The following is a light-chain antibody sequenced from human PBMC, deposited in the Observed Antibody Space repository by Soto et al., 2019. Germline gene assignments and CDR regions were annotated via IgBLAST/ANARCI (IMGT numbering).Light chain of an antibody. CDR3: LQHSGTSPKT. V-gene: IGKV3-11*01. J-gene: IGKJ1*01. CDR2: DAS. CDR1: RSVSNY. Sequence: EIVLTQSPATLSLSPRESATLSCRASRSVSNYLAWYQQKPGQAPRLXXYDASSRPNDIPARFSGSGSGTDLTLNITRLEPEDSAVYYCLQHSGTSPKTFGQGTKVDIK.